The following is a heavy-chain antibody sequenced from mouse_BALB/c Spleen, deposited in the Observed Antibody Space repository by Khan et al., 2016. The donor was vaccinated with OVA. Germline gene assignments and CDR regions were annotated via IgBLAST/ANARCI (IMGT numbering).Heavy chain of an antibody. Sequence: EVQLEESGPELVKPGASVKISCKASGYSFTGYFMNWVMQSHGKSLEWIGRINPHIGETFYNQKFKGKATLTVDESSSTAHIELRSLASEDSAVYYCARIYRSDFDYWGQGTTVTVSS. CDR1: GYSFTGYF. V-gene: IGHV1-20*02. CDR3: ARIYRSDFDY. CDR2: INPHIGET. D-gene: IGHD1-1*01. J-gene: IGHJ2*01.